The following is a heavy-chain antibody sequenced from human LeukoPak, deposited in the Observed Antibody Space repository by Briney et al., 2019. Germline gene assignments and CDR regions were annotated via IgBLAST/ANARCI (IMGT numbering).Heavy chain of an antibody. D-gene: IGHD6-13*01. CDR2: IKQDGSEK. Sequence: GGSLRLSCAASGFTFSSYNMNWVRQAPGKGLEWVANIKQDGSEKYYVDSVKGRFTISRDNAKNSLYLQMNSLRAEDTAVYYCARWAAAGDYWGRETLVTVSS. V-gene: IGHV3-7*01. CDR3: ARWAAAGDY. CDR1: GFTFSSYN. J-gene: IGHJ4*02.